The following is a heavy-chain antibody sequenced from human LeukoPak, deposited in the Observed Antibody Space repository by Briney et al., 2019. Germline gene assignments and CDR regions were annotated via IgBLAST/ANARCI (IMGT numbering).Heavy chain of an antibody. CDR1: GGSISSSSYY. J-gene: IGHJ4*02. Sequence: SETLSLTCTVSGGSISSSSYYWGWIRQPPGKGLEWIGSIYYTGSPYYTPSLKGRVTISVDTSKNQFSLKLSSVTAADTAVYYCAKSLGDYWGQGTLVTVSS. V-gene: IGHV4-39*01. CDR2: IYYTGSP. CDR3: AKSLGDY.